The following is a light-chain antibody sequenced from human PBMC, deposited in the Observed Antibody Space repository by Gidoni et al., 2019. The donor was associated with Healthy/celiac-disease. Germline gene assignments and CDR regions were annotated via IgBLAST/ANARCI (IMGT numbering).Light chain of an antibody. CDR2: WAS. Sequence: DIVMTQSPDSLAVSLGERATINCKSSQSVLYSSNNKNYLAWYQQKPGQPPKLHIYWASTRESGVPDRFSGSGSGTDFTLTISSLQAEDVAVYYCQQYYSTPPKTFGQXTKLEIK. J-gene: IGKJ2*01. V-gene: IGKV4-1*01. CDR1: QSVLYSSNNKNY. CDR3: QQYYSTPPKT.